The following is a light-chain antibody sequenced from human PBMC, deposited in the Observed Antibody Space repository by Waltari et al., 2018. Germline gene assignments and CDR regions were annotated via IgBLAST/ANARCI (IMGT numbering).Light chain of an antibody. CDR1: SSDVGAYNF. V-gene: IGLV2-14*01. Sequence: QSALTQPASVSGSPGQSITISCAGTSSDVGAYNFVSWYQQQPDNAPTLMIYDVTSRPSGVSNRFSGSKSGNTASLTISGLQAEDEADYYCNSYTSRGTHVFGTGTKVTVL. CDR2: DVT. J-gene: IGLJ1*01. CDR3: NSYTSRGTHV.